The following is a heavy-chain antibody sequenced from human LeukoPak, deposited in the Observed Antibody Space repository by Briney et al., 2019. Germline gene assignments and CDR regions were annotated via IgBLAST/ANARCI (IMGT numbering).Heavy chain of an antibody. J-gene: IGHJ3*02. CDR1: GFTFSNYY. CDR3: AREGWDLNALDI. D-gene: IGHD1-26*01. Sequence: GGSLRLSCAASGFTFSNYYMSWIRQAPGKGLVWVSYISSRSSNKEYADSVKGRFTISRDNSKNSLYLQMDSLRAEDSAIYYCAREGWDLNALDIWGQGTMVTVSS. V-gene: IGHV3-11*04. CDR2: ISSRSSNK.